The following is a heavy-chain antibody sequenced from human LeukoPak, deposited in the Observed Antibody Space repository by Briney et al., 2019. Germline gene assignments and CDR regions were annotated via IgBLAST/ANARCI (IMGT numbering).Heavy chain of an antibody. Sequence: GGSLRLSCAASGFTFSTYWMHWVHHAPGKGLVWVSRIKSDGSTNYANSVKGRFTISRDNAKNTVSLQMNSLRPEDTGVYYCARAPSEIGGYYPEYFRHWGQGTLVTVSS. CDR1: GFTFSTYW. CDR3: ARAPSEIGGYYPEYFRH. V-gene: IGHV3-74*01. D-gene: IGHD3-22*01. CDR2: IKSDGST. J-gene: IGHJ1*01.